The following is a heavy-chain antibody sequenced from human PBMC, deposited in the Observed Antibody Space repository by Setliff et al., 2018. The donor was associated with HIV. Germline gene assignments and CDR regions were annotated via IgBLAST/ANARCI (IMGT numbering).Heavy chain of an antibody. CDR1: GASISGYY. J-gene: IGHJ4*02. Sequence: SETLSLTCTVSGASISGYYWTWIRQPPGKGLEWIGDIYYSGSTNYNPSLKSRVTISVDTSKNQFSLKLSSVTAADTAVYYCARRSGYAEDYWGQGTLVTVSS. D-gene: IGHD5-12*01. CDR3: ARRSGYAEDY. V-gene: IGHV4-59*01. CDR2: IYYSGST.